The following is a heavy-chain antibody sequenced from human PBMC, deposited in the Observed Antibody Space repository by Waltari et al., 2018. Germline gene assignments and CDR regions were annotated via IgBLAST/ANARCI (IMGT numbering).Heavy chain of an antibody. Sequence: QVQMVQSGAEVKKPGSSVKVSCKASGGNFSSDAISEGRQAPGQGLEWMGGFIRIFGSANYAQKFQGRVRMTADASTSTAYLELSSLRSEAAAVYSCASPRIAMPLCCSWDVWGQGTTVTVSS. V-gene: IGHV1-69*13. CDR1: GGNFSSDA. CDR3: ASPRIAMPLCCSWDV. D-gene: IGHD2-2*01. CDR2: FIRIFGSA. J-gene: IGHJ6*02.